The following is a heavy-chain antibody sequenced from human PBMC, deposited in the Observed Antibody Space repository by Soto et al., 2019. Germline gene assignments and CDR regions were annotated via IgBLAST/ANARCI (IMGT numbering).Heavy chain of an antibody. CDR3: ASRLKPDSGDGFYFHS. CDR2: IYYSGST. J-gene: IGHJ4*02. D-gene: IGHD4-17*01. V-gene: IGHV4-30-4*01. Sequence: PSETLSLTCTVSGGSISGGNYYWSWIRQPPGKGLEWIGYIYYSGSTYYNPSLRSRVTISVDTSKNQFSLKLTSVTAADTAVYYCASRLKPDSGDGFYFHSRGQGTLVTVSS. CDR1: GGSISGGNYY.